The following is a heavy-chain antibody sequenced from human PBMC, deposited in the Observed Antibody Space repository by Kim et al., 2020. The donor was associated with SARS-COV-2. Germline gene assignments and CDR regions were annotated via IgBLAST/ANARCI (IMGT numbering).Heavy chain of an antibody. D-gene: IGHD6-13*01. Sequence: YAQKFQGRVTMTEDTSTDTAYMELSSLRSEDTAVYYCATGSSWYSGDNDYWGQGTLVTVSS. J-gene: IGHJ4*02. V-gene: IGHV1-24*01. CDR3: ATGSSWYSGDNDY.